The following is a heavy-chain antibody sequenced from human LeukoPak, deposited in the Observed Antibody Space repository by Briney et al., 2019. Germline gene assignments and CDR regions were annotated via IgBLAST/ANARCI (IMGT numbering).Heavy chain of an antibody. J-gene: IGHJ4*02. CDR3: ARELVLGYCSGGSCYD. D-gene: IGHD2-15*01. CDR2: ISSSGSTI. Sequence: GGSLRLSCAASGFTFSDYYMSWIRQAPGKGLEWVSDISSSGSTIHYADSVRGRFTISRDNAKSSLYLQMNSLRAEDTAVYYCARELVLGYCSGGSCYDWGQGNLVTVSS. CDR1: GFTFSDYY. V-gene: IGHV3-11*01.